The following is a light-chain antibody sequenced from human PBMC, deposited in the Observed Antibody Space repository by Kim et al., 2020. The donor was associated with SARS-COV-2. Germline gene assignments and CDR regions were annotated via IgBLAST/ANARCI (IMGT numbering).Light chain of an antibody. CDR2: GAS. V-gene: IGKV3-15*01. J-gene: IGKJ2*01. Sequence: EIVMTQSPATLSVSPGERATLSCRASQSVSTNLAWYQQKPGQAPRLLIYGASTRATGIPARFSGSGSGTEFTLTISTLQSEDFAVYYCQQYNLWHTFGQGTKLEF. CDR1: QSVSTN. CDR3: QQYNLWHT.